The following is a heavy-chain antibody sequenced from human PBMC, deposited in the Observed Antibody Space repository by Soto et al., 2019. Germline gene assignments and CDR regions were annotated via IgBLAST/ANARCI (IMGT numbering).Heavy chain of an antibody. CDR3: ARGLGLVGTWFDP. Sequence: QVQLQQWGAGLLKPSETLSLTCAVYGGSFSGYYWSWIRRPPGKGLEWIGEINHSGSTNYNPSLNSRVTISVDTSKNQFSLKLSSVTAADTAVYYCARGLGLVGTWFDPWGQGTLVTVSS. V-gene: IGHV4-34*01. J-gene: IGHJ5*02. D-gene: IGHD1-26*01. CDR1: GGSFSGYY. CDR2: INHSGST.